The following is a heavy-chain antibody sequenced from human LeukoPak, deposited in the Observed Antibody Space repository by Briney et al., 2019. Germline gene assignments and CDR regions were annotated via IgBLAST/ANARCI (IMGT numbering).Heavy chain of an antibody. J-gene: IGHJ4*02. CDR3: ARRGHGSSWYFFDY. D-gene: IGHD6-13*01. CDR2: FYAGGSES. V-gene: IGHV5-51*01. CDR1: GYSFTDYW. Sequence: GESLKISCKASGYSFTDYWIGWVRPMPGKGLEWLGIFYAGGSESRYSPYFQGQVAISVDKSISTAYLQWSSLNATDSAMYCCARRGHGSSWYFFDYLGQRTLVTVSS.